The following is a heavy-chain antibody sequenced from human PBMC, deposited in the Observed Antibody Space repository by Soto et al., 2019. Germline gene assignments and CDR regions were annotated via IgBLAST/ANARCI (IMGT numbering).Heavy chain of an antibody. D-gene: IGHD3-16*01. CDR1: GYTFTDYG. J-gene: IGHJ4*02. Sequence: QVQLVQSGGEVKEPGASVRVSCKASGYTFTDYGFTWVRQAPGQGLEWMGWISAYNGDTKYAQKFQGRVTLTTDSSTNTAYMELRSLISDDAAVSYCARVPSYLPEDYWGQGTQVTVSS. CDR2: ISAYNGDT. V-gene: IGHV1-18*01. CDR3: ARVPSYLPEDY.